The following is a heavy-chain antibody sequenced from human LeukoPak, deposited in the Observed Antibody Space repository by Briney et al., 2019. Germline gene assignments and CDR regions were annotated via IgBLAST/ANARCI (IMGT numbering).Heavy chain of an antibody. V-gene: IGHV3-21*01. CDR2: ISSSSSYI. CDR3: ARQSSGWYGYYFDC. Sequence: GGSLRLSCAASGFTFSTYSMNWVRQAPGKGLEWVSSISSSSSYIYYADSVKGRFTISRDNAKNSLYLQMNSLRAEDTAVYYCARQSSGWYGYYFDCWGQGTLVTVSS. CDR1: GFTFSTYS. D-gene: IGHD6-19*01. J-gene: IGHJ4*02.